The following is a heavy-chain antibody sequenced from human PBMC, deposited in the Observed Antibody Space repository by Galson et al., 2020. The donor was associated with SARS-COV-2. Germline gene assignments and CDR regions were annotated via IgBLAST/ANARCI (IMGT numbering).Heavy chain of an antibody. CDR1: GFTFSSYA. CDR2: ISYDGSNK. Sequence: GESLKISCAASGFTFSSYAMHWVRQAPGKGLEWVAVISYDGSNKYYADSVKGRFTISRDNSKNTLYLQMNSLRAEDTAVYYCASSVSGWYELDYWGQGTLVTVSS. J-gene: IGHJ4*02. V-gene: IGHV3-30*01. D-gene: IGHD6-19*01. CDR3: ASSVSGWYELDY.